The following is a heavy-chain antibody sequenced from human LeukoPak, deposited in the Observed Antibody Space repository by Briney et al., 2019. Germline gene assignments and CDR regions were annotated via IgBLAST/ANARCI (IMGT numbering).Heavy chain of an antibody. J-gene: IGHJ2*01. D-gene: IGHD5-24*01. CDR3: ARVGDGYNDWYFDL. CDR2: ISSSGITM. CDR1: GFTFSDYY. Sequence: PGGSLRLSCAASGFTFSDYYMSWIRQAPGKGLEWVSYISSSGITMYYADSVKGRFTISRDSAKNSLYLHMNSLRAEDTAVYFCARVGDGYNDWYFDLWGRGTLVTVSS. V-gene: IGHV3-11*01.